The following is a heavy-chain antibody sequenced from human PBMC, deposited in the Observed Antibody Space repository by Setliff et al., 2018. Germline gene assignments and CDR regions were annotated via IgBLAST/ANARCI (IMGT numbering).Heavy chain of an antibody. CDR1: GVSIRSYY. D-gene: IGHD3-10*01. CDR2: ILFSGDT. Sequence: PSETLSLTCTVSGVSIRSYYWSWIRQPPGKGLEWIGRILFSGDTYYNPSLNSRVTISADTSKNQFSLNLSSVTAADTAVYYCARDNRARHYMDVWGKGTTVTAP. V-gene: IGHV4-59*12. J-gene: IGHJ6*03. CDR3: ARDNRARHYMDV.